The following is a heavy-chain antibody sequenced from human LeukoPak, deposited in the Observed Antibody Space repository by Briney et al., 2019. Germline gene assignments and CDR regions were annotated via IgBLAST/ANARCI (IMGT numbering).Heavy chain of an antibody. CDR3: ARDHFKLELQDYYYGMDV. CDR1: GFTFSSYG. J-gene: IGHJ6*02. V-gene: IGHV3-33*01. D-gene: IGHD1-7*01. CDR2: ICYDGSNK. Sequence: GGSLRLSCAASGFTFSSYGMHWVRQAPGKGLEWVAVICYDGSNKYYADSVKGRFTISRDNSKNTLYLQMNSLRAEDTAVYYCARDHFKLELQDYYYGMDVWGQGTTVTVSS.